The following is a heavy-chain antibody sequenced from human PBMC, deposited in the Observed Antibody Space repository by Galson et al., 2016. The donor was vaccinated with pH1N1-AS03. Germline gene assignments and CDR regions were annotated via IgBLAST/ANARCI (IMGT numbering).Heavy chain of an antibody. CDR1: GGSMNNNKW. V-gene: IGHV3-48*01. CDR2: IPWGGGSI. J-gene: IGHJ4*02. Sequence: ETLSLTCAVSGGSMNNNKWWNWVRQAPGKGLEWVAAIPWGGGSIYYADSVKGRFTISKDNSKSTLFLQMNSLRAEDTAIYYCARLSGMVPTEYYFASWGQGTLVAVSS. D-gene: IGHD3-3*01. CDR3: ARLSGMVPTEYYFAS.